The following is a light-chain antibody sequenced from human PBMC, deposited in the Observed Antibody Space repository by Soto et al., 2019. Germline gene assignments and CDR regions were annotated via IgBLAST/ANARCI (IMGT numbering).Light chain of an antibody. Sequence: DIQMTQSPSTLSASVVDIVTITCLASQSISSWLALYQQKPGKAPKLLIYDASSLESGVPSRFSGSGSGTEFTLTISSLQPDDFATYYCQHYNGYPYNCGPGTKGDIK. CDR2: DAS. CDR1: QSISSW. V-gene: IGKV1-5*01. J-gene: IGKJ2*01. CDR3: QHYNGYPYN.